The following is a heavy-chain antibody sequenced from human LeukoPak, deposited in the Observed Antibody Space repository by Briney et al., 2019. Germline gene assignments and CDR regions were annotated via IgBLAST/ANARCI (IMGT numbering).Heavy chain of an antibody. V-gene: IGHV4-34*01. CDR2: INHSGST. CDR3: ARGGRDGYN. Sequence: SETLSLTCAVYGGSFSGYYWSWIRQPPGKGLEWIGEINHSGSTNYNPSLKSRVTISVDTSKNQFSLKLSSVTAADTAVYYCARGGRDGYNWGQGTLVIVSS. J-gene: IGHJ4*02. CDR1: GGSFSGYY. D-gene: IGHD5-24*01.